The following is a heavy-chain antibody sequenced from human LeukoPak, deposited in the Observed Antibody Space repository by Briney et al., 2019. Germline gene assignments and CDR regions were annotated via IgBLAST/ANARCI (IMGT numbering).Heavy chain of an antibody. CDR2: ITRGDDRT. J-gene: IGHJ4*02. V-gene: IGHV3-23*01. CDR3: ARAPRIAVAGTPGY. CDR1: GFDFRNFD. Sequence: GGSLRLSCEASGFDFRNFDMSWVRQAPGKGLEWVSVITRGDDRTHYADSVKGRFIVSRDNAKNSLYLQMNSLRAEDTAVYYCARAPRIAVAGTPGYWGQGTLVTVSS. D-gene: IGHD6-19*01.